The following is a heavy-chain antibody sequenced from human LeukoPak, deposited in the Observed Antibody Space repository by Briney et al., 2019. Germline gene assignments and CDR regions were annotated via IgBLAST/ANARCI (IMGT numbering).Heavy chain of an antibody. CDR1: GGTFSSYA. Sequence: PVKVSCKASGGTFSSYAISWVRQAPGQGLEWMGGIIPIFGTANYAQKFQGRVTITADKSTSTAYMELSSLRSEDTAVYYCAREQVWLYSSSWSRKSFDYWGQGTLVTVSS. D-gene: IGHD6-13*01. V-gene: IGHV1-69*06. J-gene: IGHJ4*02. CDR2: IIPIFGTA. CDR3: AREQVWLYSSSWSRKSFDY.